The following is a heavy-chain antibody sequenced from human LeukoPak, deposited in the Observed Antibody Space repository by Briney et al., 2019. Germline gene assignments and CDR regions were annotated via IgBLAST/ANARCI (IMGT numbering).Heavy chain of an antibody. J-gene: IGHJ4*02. CDR1: GFTFRNFA. V-gene: IGHV3-23*01. CDR2: ISAGDGDNP. Sequence: GGSLRLSCAASGFTFRNFAMGWVRQSPGKGLEWVSVISAGDGDNPYYADSVKGRFSISRDNSNYTLHLQMNSLRVEDTAVFYCAKFKGHYYYDSSGFCGNWGQGTLVTVSS. D-gene: IGHD3-22*01. CDR3: AKFKGHYYYDSSGFCGN.